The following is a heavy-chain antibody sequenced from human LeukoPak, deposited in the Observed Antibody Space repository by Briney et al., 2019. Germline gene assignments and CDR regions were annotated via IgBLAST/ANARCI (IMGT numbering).Heavy chain of an antibody. Sequence: GGSLRLSCAASGFTFSSYSMNWVRQAPGKGLEWVSSISSSSSYIYYADSVKGRFTTSRDNAKNSLYLQMNSLRAEDTALYYCAKDSSVAGTALDYWGQGTLVTVSS. D-gene: IGHD6-19*01. V-gene: IGHV3-21*04. CDR1: GFTFSSYS. CDR2: ISSSSSYI. CDR3: AKDSSVAGTALDY. J-gene: IGHJ4*02.